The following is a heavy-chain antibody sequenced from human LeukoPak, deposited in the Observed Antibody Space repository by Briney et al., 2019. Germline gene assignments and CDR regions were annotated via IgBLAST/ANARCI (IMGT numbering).Heavy chain of an antibody. CDR2: INHSGGT. Sequence: SETLSLTCAVYGGSFSGYYWSWIRQPPGKGLEWIGEINHSGGTNYNPSLKSRVTISVDTSKNQFSLKLSSVTAADTAVYYCARGDYSSGWYYYYYYYMDVWGKGTTVTVSS. CDR3: ARGDYSSGWYYYYYYYMDV. D-gene: IGHD6-19*01. V-gene: IGHV4-34*01. CDR1: GGSFSGYY. J-gene: IGHJ6*03.